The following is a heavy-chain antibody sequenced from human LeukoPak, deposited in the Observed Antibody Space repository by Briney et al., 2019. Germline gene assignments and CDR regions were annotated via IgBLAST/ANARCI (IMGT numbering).Heavy chain of an antibody. CDR3: ARDRDTIFRQLDY. D-gene: IGHD3-9*01. Sequence: GGSLRLSCAASGFTFSSYAMSWVRQAPGKGLEWVSAISGSGGSTYYADSVKGRFTISRDNAKNSLYLQMNSLRAEDTAVYYCARDRDTIFRQLDYWGQGALVTVSS. CDR2: ISGSGGST. V-gene: IGHV3-23*01. J-gene: IGHJ4*02. CDR1: GFTFSSYA.